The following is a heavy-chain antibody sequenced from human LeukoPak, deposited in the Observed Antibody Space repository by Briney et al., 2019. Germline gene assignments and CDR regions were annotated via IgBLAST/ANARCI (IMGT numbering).Heavy chain of an antibody. CDR2: IYYSGST. CDR1: GGSIGSSSYY. J-gene: IGHJ6*02. D-gene: IGHD3-10*01. CDR3: ARAEYYGSGSYLGYYYYGMDV. V-gene: IGHV4-61*05. Sequence: SETLSLTCTVSGGSIGSSSYYWGWIRQPPGKGLEWIGYIYYSGSTNYNPSLKSRVTISVDTSKNQFSLKLSSVTAADTAVYYCARAEYYGSGSYLGYYYYGMDVWGQGTTVTVSS.